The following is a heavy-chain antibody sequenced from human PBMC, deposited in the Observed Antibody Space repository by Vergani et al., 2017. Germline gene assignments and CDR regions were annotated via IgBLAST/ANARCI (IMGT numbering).Heavy chain of an antibody. D-gene: IGHD3-22*01. CDR3: ARVGTYYDSSGYAEVFDI. CDR1: GGTFSSYA. J-gene: IGHJ3*02. CDR2: IIPIFGTA. Sequence: QVQLVQSGAEVKKPGSSVKVSCKASGGTFSSYAISWVRQAPGQGLEWMGGIIPIFGTANYAQKFQGRVTITADESTSTAYMELSSLRSEDTAVYYCARVGTYYDSSGYAEVFDIWGQGTMVTVSS. V-gene: IGHV1-69*12.